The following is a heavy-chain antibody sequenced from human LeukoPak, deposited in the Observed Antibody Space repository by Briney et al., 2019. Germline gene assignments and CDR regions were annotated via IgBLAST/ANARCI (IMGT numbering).Heavy chain of an antibody. V-gene: IGHV4-59*01. J-gene: IGHJ4*02. CDR2: VYHSGST. D-gene: IGHD2-15*01. Sequence: SETLSLTCTVSGDSISSYYWSWIRQPPGKGLEWIGYVYHSGSTNISPSLKSRDTISVNTSKNQFSLKLSSVTAADTAVYYCTRGRSAVAADHWGQGTLVTVSS. CDR1: GDSISSYY. CDR3: TRGRSAVAADH.